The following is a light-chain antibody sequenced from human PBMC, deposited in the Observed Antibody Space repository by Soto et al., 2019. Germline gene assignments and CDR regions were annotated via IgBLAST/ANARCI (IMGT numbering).Light chain of an antibody. CDR1: QSISSW. Sequence: TQSPSTLSASVGDRVTITCRASQSISSWLAWYQQKPGKAPKLLIYDASSLESGVPSRFSGSGSGTEFTLTISSLQPDDFATYYCQQYNSYQGTFGQGTKVEIK. V-gene: IGKV1-5*01. J-gene: IGKJ1*01. CDR2: DAS. CDR3: QQYNSYQGT.